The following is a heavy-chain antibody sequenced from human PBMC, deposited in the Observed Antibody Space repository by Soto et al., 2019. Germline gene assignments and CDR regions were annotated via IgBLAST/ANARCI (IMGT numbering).Heavy chain of an antibody. CDR3: ARDRSEWLVYYGMDV. Sequence: RLSCAASGFTFSSYSMNWVRQAPGKGLEWVSSISSSSSYIYYADSVKGRFTISRDNARNSLYLQMNSLRAEDTAVYYCARDRSEWLVYYGMDVWGQGTTVTVSS. J-gene: IGHJ6*02. V-gene: IGHV3-21*01. CDR2: ISSSSSYI. CDR1: GFTFSSYS. D-gene: IGHD3-3*01.